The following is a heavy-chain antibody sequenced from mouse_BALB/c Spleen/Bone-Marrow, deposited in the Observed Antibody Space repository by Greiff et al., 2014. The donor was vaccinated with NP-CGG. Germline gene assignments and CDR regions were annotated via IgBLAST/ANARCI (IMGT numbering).Heavy chain of an antibody. D-gene: IGHD2-3*01. CDR3: AHDAPFTY. CDR1: GFNIKDTF. J-gene: IGHJ3*01. CDR2: IDPASGNT. V-gene: IGHV14-3*02. Sequence: EVMLVESGADLVKPGASVKLSCTTSGFNIKDTFMHWVKQRPEQGLGWIGRIDPASGNTKYDPKFQGKATITADTSSNKVSLQLSGLTSEDTAVYYCAHDAPFTYWGQGTLVTVSA.